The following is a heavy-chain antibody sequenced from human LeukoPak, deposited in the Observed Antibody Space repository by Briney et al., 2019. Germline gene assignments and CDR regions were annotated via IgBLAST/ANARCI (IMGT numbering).Heavy chain of an antibody. CDR2: INGVGGNT. CDR1: GFIFSNSA. D-gene: IGHD6-19*01. CDR3: AKGSDSGRPYFSDF. J-gene: IGHJ4*01. Sequence: PGGSLRLSCAASGFIFSNSAMSWVRQAPGKGLEWVSAINGVGGNTYYADSVRGRFSISRDNSYSMMYLQMNSLREDDSAVYYCAKGSDSGRPYFSDFWGQGILVTVSS. V-gene: IGHV3-23*01.